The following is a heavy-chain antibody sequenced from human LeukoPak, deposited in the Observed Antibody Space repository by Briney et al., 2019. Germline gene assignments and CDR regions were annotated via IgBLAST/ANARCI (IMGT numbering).Heavy chain of an antibody. Sequence: GGSLRLSCAASGFTFSSYWMSWVRQAPGKGLEWVPNIKQDGSEKYYVDSVKGRFTISRDNAKNSLYLQMNSLRAEDTAVYYCARAGKRGYSGYDSPTFDYWGQGTLVTVSS. CDR2: IKQDGSEK. D-gene: IGHD5-12*01. J-gene: IGHJ4*02. CDR3: ARAGKRGYSGYDSPTFDY. CDR1: GFTFSSYW. V-gene: IGHV3-7*01.